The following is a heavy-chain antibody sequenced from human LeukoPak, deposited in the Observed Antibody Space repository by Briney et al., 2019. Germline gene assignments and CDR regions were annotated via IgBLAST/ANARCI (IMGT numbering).Heavy chain of an antibody. CDR3: ARALLWLGELDRVDP. D-gene: IGHD3-10*01. J-gene: IGHJ5*02. CDR1: GGSISSYY. CDR2: IYTSGST. Sequence: SETLSLTCTVSGGSISSYYWSWIRQPAGKGLEWIGRIYTSGSTNYNPSLKSRVTMSVDTSKNQFSLKLSSVTAADTAVYYCARALLWLGELDRVDPWGQGTLVTVSS. V-gene: IGHV4-4*07.